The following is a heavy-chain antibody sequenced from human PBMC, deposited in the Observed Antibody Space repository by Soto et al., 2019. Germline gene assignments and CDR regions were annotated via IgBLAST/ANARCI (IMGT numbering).Heavy chain of an antibody. J-gene: IGHJ4*02. CDR2: IYYSGST. CDR1: GGSISSSSYY. V-gene: IGHV4-39*01. Sequence: SETLSLTCTVSGGSISSSSYYWGWIRQPPGKGLEWIGSIYYSGSTYYNPSLKSRVTISVDTSKNQFSLKLSSVTAADTAVYYCARHQIQLWLSPPDYWGQGXLVPVSS. D-gene: IGHD5-18*01. CDR3: ARHQIQLWLSPPDY.